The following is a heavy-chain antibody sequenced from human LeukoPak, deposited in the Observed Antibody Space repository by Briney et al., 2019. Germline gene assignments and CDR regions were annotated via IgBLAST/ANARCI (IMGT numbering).Heavy chain of an antibody. CDR3: ANLGYCSGGSCYVFEY. CDR2: ISDNGGST. J-gene: IGHJ4*02. V-gene: IGHV3-23*01. D-gene: IGHD2-15*01. CDR1: GFILRNHA. Sequence: GGSLRLSCAASGFILRNHAMNWVRQAPGKGPEWVSGISDNGGSTYHADSVKGRFTISRDTSKNTLHLQMNSLRAEDTAVYYCANLGYCSGGSCYVFEYWGQGTLVTVSS.